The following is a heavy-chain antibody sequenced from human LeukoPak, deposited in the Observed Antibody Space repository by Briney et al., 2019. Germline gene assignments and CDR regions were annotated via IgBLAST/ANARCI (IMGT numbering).Heavy chain of an antibody. CDR1: GYTFINNW. Sequence: GASVKVSCKASGYTFINNWMHWVRQAPGQRLEWVGLINPTGTTTLYAQKFQGRVTLTRDMSTSTDYMELRSLKSEDTAVYYCAKVLRGSYSGYFDYWGQGTLVTVSS. CDR3: AKVLRGSYSGYFDY. J-gene: IGHJ4*02. CDR2: INPTGTTT. D-gene: IGHD1-26*01. V-gene: IGHV1-46*01.